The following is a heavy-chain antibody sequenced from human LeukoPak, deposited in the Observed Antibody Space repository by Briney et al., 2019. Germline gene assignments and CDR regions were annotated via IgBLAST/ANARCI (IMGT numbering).Heavy chain of an antibody. J-gene: IGHJ5*02. Sequence: SETLSLTCAVYGGSFSGYYWSWIRQPPGKGLEWIGEINHSGSTNYNPSLTSRVTISVDTSKNQFSLKLSSVTAADTAVYYCARGSGDYGNWFDPWGQGTLVTVSS. CDR3: ARGSGDYGNWFDP. CDR2: INHSGST. CDR1: GGSFSGYY. D-gene: IGHD4-17*01. V-gene: IGHV4-34*01.